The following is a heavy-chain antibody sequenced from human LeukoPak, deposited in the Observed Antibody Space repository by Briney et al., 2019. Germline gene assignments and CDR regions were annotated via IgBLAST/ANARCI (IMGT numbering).Heavy chain of an antibody. D-gene: IGHD3-16*02. CDR1: GGAIGSSSSY. CDR2: IYYSGKV. Sequence: SETLSLTCSVSGGAIGSSSSYWGWIRQPPGKGLEWIGSIYYSGKVYYNSSLKSRVTISVDTSKNQFSLRLSSLTAADTAVYYCARGPYVWGSYRGMYFDYWGQGALVTVSS. J-gene: IGHJ4*02. V-gene: IGHV4-39*07. CDR3: ARGPYVWGSYRGMYFDY.